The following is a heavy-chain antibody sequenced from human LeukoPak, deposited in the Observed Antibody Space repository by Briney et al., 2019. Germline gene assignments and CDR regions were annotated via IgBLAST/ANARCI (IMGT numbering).Heavy chain of an antibody. V-gene: IGHV4-30-4*01. CDR1: GGSISSGDYY. CDR2: IYYSGST. Sequence: PSETLPLTCTVSGGSISSGDYYWSWIRQPPGKGLEWIGYIYYSGSTYYNPSLKSRVTISVDTSKNQFSLKLSSVTAADTAVYYCARSQTRYYDFWSGYPNWFDPWGQGTLVTVSS. J-gene: IGHJ5*02. CDR3: ARSQTRYYDFWSGYPNWFDP. D-gene: IGHD3-3*01.